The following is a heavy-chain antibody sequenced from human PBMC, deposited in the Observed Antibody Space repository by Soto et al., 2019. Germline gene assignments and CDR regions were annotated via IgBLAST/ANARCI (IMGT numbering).Heavy chain of an antibody. CDR2: IKTNTEGGTT. CDR3: TTGSVEGV. CDR1: GLTISNAW. J-gene: IGHJ6*02. V-gene: IGHV3-15*07. Sequence: VQLVESGGGFIYPGGSLRLSCAASGLTISNAWMNWVRQAPGKGLEWVGRIKTNTEGGTTDYAAAVKGRFTVSRDDSKNTLYLQMNSLRTEDTAVDYCTTGSVEGVWGQGTTVTVSS. D-gene: IGHD2-15*01.